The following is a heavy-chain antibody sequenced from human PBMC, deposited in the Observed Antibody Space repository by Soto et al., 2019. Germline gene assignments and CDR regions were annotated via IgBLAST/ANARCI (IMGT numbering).Heavy chain of an antibody. D-gene: IGHD3-3*01. CDR2: IYYSGST. J-gene: IGHJ6*02. CDR1: GGSISSGDYY. V-gene: IGHV4-30-4*01. Sequence: SETLSLTCTVSGGSISSGDYYWSWIRQPPGKGLEWIGYIYYSGSTYYNPSLKSRVTISVDTSKNQFSLKLSSVTAADTAVYYCARKAGLRFLEWLLSPDNYYYYYGMDVWGQGTTVTVSS. CDR3: ARKAGLRFLEWLLSPDNYYYYYGMDV.